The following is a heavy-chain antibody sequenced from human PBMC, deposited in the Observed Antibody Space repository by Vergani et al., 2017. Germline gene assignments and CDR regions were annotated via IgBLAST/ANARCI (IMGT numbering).Heavy chain of an antibody. CDR3: AGGRRVTRRGYYYYYMDV. D-gene: IGHD4-11*01. Sequence: QVQLQQWGAGLLKPSETLSLTCAVYGGSFSGYYWSWIRQPPGKGLEWIGEINHSGSTNYNPSLKSRVTISVDTSKNQFSLKVSTVTAADTAVYYCAGGRRVTRRGYYYYYMDVWGKGTTVTVSS. J-gene: IGHJ6*03. CDR1: GGSFSGYY. CDR2: INHSGST. V-gene: IGHV4-34*01.